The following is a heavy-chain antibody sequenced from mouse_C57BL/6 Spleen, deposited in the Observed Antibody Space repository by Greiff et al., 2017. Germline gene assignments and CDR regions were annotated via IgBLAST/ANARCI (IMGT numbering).Heavy chain of an antibody. V-gene: IGHV1-82*01. J-gene: IGHJ4*01. CDR1: GYAFSSSW. Sequence: VQLQQSGPELVKPGASVKISCKASGYAFSSSWMNWVKQRPGKGLEWIGRIYPGDGDTNYNGKFKGKATLTADKSSSTAYMQLSSLTSEDSAVYFCARWSATVVAPMDYWVQGTSVTVSS. D-gene: IGHD1-1*01. CDR3: ARWSATVVAPMDY. CDR2: IYPGDGDT.